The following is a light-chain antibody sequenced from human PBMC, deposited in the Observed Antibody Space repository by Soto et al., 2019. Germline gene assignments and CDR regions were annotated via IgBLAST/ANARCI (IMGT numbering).Light chain of an antibody. CDR1: QSINRD. CDR3: QHYNSYSGA. J-gene: IGKJ1*01. Sequence: DIQMTQSPFSLSASVGDRVTITCRASQSINRDLNWYQQKPGKAPNLLIYKASTLKSGVPSRFSGSGSGTEFTLTISSLQPDDFATYYCQHYNSYSGAFGQGTKVDI. CDR2: KAS. V-gene: IGKV1-5*03.